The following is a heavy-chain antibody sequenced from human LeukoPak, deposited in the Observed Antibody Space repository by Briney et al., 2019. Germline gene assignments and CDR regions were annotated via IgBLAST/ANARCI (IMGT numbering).Heavy chain of an antibody. CDR3: VRGLRYTILGGDYF. CDR2: ISSSGSTI. V-gene: IGHV3-48*03. Sequence: GGSLRLSCSGSGFTFSYFDGEGGRPGPGEGLGWGFFISSSGSTINYADSVNGRFTISRDNAKNSLYLQMNSLRAEDTAVYYCVRGLRYTILGGDYFWGQGTLVTVSS. CDR1: GFTFSYFD. D-gene: IGHD3-3*01. J-gene: IGHJ4*02.